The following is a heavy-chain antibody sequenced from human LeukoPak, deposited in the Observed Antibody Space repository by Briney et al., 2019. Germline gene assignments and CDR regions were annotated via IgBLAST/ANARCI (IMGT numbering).Heavy chain of an antibody. J-gene: IGHJ6*02. Sequence: SETLSLTCAVYGGSFSGYYWSWIRQPPGKGLEWIGEINHSGSTNYNPSLKSRVTISVDTSKNQFSLKLSSVTAADTAVYYCARYYDSPYYYYGMDVWGQGTTVTVSS. CDR2: INHSGST. D-gene: IGHD3-22*01. CDR3: ARYYDSPYYYYGMDV. CDR1: GGSFSGYY. V-gene: IGHV4-34*01.